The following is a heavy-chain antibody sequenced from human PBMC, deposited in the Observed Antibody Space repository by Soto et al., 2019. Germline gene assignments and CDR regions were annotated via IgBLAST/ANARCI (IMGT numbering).Heavy chain of an antibody. CDR3: ARVAVRNDFWSGYYPDYGMDV. V-gene: IGHV1-8*01. Sequence: ASVKVSCKASGYTFTSYDINWVRQATGQGLEWMGWMSPNSGNTGYAQKFQGRVTMTRNTSISTAYMELSSLRSEDTAVYYCARVAVRNDFWSGYYPDYGMDVWGQGTTVTV. CDR1: GYTFTSYD. D-gene: IGHD3-3*01. J-gene: IGHJ6*02. CDR2: MSPNSGNT.